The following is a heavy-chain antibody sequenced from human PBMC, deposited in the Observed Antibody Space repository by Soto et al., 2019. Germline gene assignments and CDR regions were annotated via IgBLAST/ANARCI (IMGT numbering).Heavy chain of an antibody. CDR3: NSPLTMVRGNNWFDP. J-gene: IGHJ5*02. CDR2: IRSKANSYAT. D-gene: IGHD3-10*01. Sequence: GGSLRLSCAASGFTFSGSAMHWVRQASGKGLEWVGRIRSKANSYATAYAASVKGRFTISRDDSKNTAYLQMNSMKTEDTAVYYGNSPLTMVRGNNWFDPWGQGTLVTVSS. V-gene: IGHV3-73*01. CDR1: GFTFSGSA.